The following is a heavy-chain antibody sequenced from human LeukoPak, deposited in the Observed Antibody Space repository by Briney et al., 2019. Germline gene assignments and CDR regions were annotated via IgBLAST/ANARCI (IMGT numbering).Heavy chain of an antibody. J-gene: IGHJ5*02. D-gene: IGHD3-10*01. Sequence: SETLSLTCTVSGDSISSYYWSWIRQPPGKGLEWIGYIYYSGSTNYNPSLKSRVTISVDTSKNQFSLKLSSVTAADTAVYYCARDMESGSGSYYFPGWFDPWGQGTLVTVSS. V-gene: IGHV4-59*01. CDR3: ARDMESGSGSYYFPGWFDP. CDR2: IYYSGST. CDR1: GDSISSYY.